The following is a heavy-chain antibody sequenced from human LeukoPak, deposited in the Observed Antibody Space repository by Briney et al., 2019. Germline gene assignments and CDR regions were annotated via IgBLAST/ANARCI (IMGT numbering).Heavy chain of an antibody. J-gene: IGHJ3*02. CDR3: ARDASGSFHAFDI. D-gene: IGHD3-10*01. Sequence: SETLSLTCTVSGGSIRSNSHYWGWIRQPPGKGLEWIGTIYYTGSMYYNPSLKSRVTMPVDTSRNQFSLKLSSVTAADTAVYYCARDASGSFHAFDIWGQGTMVTVSS. CDR2: IYYTGSM. CDR1: GGSIRSNSHY. V-gene: IGHV4-39*07.